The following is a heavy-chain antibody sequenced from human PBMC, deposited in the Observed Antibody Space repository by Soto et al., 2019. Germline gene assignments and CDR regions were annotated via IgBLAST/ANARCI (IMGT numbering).Heavy chain of an antibody. CDR2: IYSGGST. D-gene: IGHD4-17*01. CDR1: GFTVSSNY. CDR3: ARMTRTTYGDYDY. J-gene: IGHJ4*02. V-gene: IGHV3-53*01. Sequence: GGSLRLSCAASGFTVSSNYMSWVRQAPGKGLEWVSVIYSGGSTYYADSVKGRFTISRDNSKNTLYLQMNSLRAEDTAVYYCARMTRTTYGDYDYWGQGTLVTVSS.